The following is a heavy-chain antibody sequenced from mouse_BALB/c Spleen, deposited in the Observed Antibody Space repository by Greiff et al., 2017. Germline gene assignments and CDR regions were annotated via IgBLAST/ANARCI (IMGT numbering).Heavy chain of an antibody. D-gene: IGHD2-1*01. J-gene: IGHJ3*01. Sequence: VQLQQSGAELVRPGALVKLSCKASGFNIKDYYMHWVKQRPEQGLEWIGWIDPENGNTIYAPKFQGKASITADTSSNTAYLQLSSLTSEDTAVYYGAREGKYVAYWGQGTLVTVSA. CDR3: AREGKYVAY. CDR2: IDPENGNT. V-gene: IGHV14-1*02. CDR1: GFNIKDYY.